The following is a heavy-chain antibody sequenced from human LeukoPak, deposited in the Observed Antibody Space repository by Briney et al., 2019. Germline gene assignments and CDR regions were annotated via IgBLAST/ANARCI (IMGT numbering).Heavy chain of an antibody. CDR2: INHSGST. V-gene: IGHV4-34*01. J-gene: IGHJ6*04. Sequence: SETLSLTCAVYGGSFSGYYWSWIRQPPGKGLEWIGEINHSGSTNYNPSLKSRVTISVDTSKNQFSLKLSSVTAADTAVYYCARAIVVVPAASLSGMDVWGKGTTVTVSS. CDR3: ARAIVVVPAASLSGMDV. CDR1: GGSFSGYY. D-gene: IGHD2-2*01.